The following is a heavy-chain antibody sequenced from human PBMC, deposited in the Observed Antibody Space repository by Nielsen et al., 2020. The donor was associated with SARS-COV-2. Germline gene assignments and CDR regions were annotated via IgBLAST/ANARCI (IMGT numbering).Heavy chain of an antibody. CDR3: ARDVGGWYREEHYFDY. Sequence: SETLSLTCDISGDSVSKNSVGWSWIRQSPSRGLEWLGRTYYRSQWYHDYAVSVKSRVTINPDTSKNQISLQLKSVTPEDTAIYYCARDVGGWYREEHYFDYWGQGTVVTVSS. CDR2: TYYRSQWYH. V-gene: IGHV6-1*01. J-gene: IGHJ4*02. D-gene: IGHD6-19*01. CDR1: GDSVSKNSVG.